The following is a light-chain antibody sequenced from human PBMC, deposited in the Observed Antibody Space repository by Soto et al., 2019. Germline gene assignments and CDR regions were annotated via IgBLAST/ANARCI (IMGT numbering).Light chain of an antibody. CDR1: QNVGTS. CDR3: QQYTNWPPFT. V-gene: IGKV3-15*01. J-gene: IGKJ2*01. CDR2: GAS. Sequence: EVVLTQSPAILSVSPGEGASLSCRASQNVGTSLAWYQQKSGQAPRLLIYGASTRAAGVPARFSGSASGTEYTLTITSLQSEDFALDYCQQYTNWPPFTFGQGTRLEIK.